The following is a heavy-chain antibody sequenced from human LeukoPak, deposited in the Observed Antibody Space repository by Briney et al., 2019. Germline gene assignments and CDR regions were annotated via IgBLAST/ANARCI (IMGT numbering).Heavy chain of an antibody. CDR3: ARDQKRIFGVVNPNYGMDV. CDR2: ISGSGGST. V-gene: IGHV3-23*01. J-gene: IGHJ6*02. D-gene: IGHD3-3*01. Sequence: GGSLRLSCAASGFTFSSYAMSWVRQAPGKGPEWVSAISGSGGSTYYADSVKGRFTISRDNAKNSLYLQMNSLRAEDTAVYYCARDQKRIFGVVNPNYGMDVWGQGTTVTVSS. CDR1: GFTFSSYA.